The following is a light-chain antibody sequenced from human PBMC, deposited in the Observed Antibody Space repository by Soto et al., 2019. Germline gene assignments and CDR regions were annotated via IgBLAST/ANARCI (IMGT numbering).Light chain of an antibody. CDR2: DVI. CDR3: SSREDGNNIL. J-gene: IGLJ2*01. V-gene: IGLV2-8*01. CDR1: SSDVGGYNY. Sequence: QSALTQPPSASGSPGQSVTISCTGTSSDVGGYNYVSWYQQHPVKAPRLIIYDVIKRPSGVADRLSGSNSGNTASLTVSGHHAWDEADYYCSSREDGNNILFGAGTKLTV.